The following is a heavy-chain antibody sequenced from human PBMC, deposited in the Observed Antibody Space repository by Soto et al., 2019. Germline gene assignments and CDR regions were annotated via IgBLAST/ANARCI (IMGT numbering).Heavy chain of an antibody. CDR2: ISGSGVTT. Sequence: EMQLLESGGDLVQPGGSLRLSCAASGFTFSSYAMTWVRQAPGKGLEYISAISGSGVTTYYADSMKGRFTVSRDNSKNTVYLQMISLRAEDTAMYYCAKDRDDIGMVDAFGVWGQGTMVTVSS. D-gene: IGHD1-1*01. J-gene: IGHJ3*01. CDR1: GFTFSSYA. CDR3: AKDRDDIGMVDAFGV. V-gene: IGHV3-23*01.